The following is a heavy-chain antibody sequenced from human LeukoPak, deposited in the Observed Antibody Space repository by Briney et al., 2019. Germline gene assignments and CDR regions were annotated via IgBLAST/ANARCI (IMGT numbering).Heavy chain of an antibody. CDR2: ISGSSSPI. D-gene: IGHD3-10*01. CDR1: GFTFSSYS. V-gene: IGHV3-48*01. CDR3: ARDSGTTGEVKFDP. Sequence: GGSLRLSCAASGFTFSSYSMNWVRQAPGKGLEWVSYISGSSSPIYYADSVKGRFTISRDNAKNSLYLQMNSLRAEDTAVYYCARDSGTTGEVKFDPWGQGSLVTVSS. J-gene: IGHJ5*02.